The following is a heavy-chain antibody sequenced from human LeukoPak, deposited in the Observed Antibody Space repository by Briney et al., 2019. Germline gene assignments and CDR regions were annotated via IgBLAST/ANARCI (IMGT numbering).Heavy chain of an antibody. D-gene: IGHD3-10*01. J-gene: IGHJ5*02. V-gene: IGHV1-18*01. CDR2: ISAYNGNT. Sequence: ASVKVSCKASGYTFTSYDINWVRQAPGQGLEWMGWISAYNGNTNYAQKLQGRVTMTTDTSTSTAYMELRSLRSDDTAVYYCARDNQYYYGSGSSFLWFDPWGQGTLVTVSS. CDR1: GYTFTSYD. CDR3: ARDNQYYYGSGSSFLWFDP.